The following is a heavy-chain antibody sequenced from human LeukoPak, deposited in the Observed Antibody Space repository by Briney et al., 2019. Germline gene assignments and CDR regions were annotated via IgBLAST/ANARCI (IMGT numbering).Heavy chain of an antibody. CDR3: ARADADFDY. CDR2: ISWNSGSI. CDR1: GFTFDDYA. V-gene: IGHV3-9*01. Sequence: GRSLRLSCAASGFTFDDYAMHWVRQAPGKGLEWVSGISWNSGSIGYADSVKGRFTISRDNAKNTLYLQMNSLRAEDTAVYYCARADADFDYWGQGTLVTVSS. J-gene: IGHJ4*02.